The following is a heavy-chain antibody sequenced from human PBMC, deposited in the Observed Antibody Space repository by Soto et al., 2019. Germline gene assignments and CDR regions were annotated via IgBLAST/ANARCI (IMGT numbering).Heavy chain of an antibody. CDR3: ARDRVQLAPTTVTAFDY. Sequence: GASVKVSCKASGYTFTSYGISWVRQAPGQGLEWMGWISAYNGNTNYAQKLQGRVTMTTDTSTSTAYMELRSLRSDDTAVYYCARDRVQLAPTTVTAFDYWGQGTLVTVSS. V-gene: IGHV1-18*01. CDR1: GYTFTSYG. D-gene: IGHD4-17*01. CDR2: ISAYNGNT. J-gene: IGHJ4*02.